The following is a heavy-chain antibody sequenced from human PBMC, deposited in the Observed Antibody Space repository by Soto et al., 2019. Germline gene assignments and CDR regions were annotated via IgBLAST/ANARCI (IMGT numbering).Heavy chain of an antibody. D-gene: IGHD5-18*01. V-gene: IGHV3-66*04. CDR1: GFTVSSTC. CDR3: ARHGYSYGGGYFDY. CDR2: IYSGGSA. Sequence: PGGSLRLSCAASGFTVSSTCMSWVRQAPGKGLEWVSVIYSGGSAYYADSVKGRFTISRDNSKNTLYLLMNSLRAEDTAVYYCARHGYSYGGGYFDYWGQGT. J-gene: IGHJ4*02.